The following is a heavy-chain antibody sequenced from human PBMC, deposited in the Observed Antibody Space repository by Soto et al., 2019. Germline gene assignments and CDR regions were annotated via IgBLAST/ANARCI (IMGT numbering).Heavy chain of an antibody. J-gene: IGHJ4*02. Sequence: QVQLVESGGGVVQPGRSLRLSCAASGFTFSNYGMHWVRQAPGKGLEWVAVIWYDGSNKYYADSVKGRFTISRDNSKNALYLQMNSLRAEDTAGYYCARAVNCGGDCGFDYWGQGTLVTVSS. CDR1: GFTFSNYG. D-gene: IGHD2-21*02. CDR2: IWYDGSNK. V-gene: IGHV3-33*01. CDR3: ARAVNCGGDCGFDY.